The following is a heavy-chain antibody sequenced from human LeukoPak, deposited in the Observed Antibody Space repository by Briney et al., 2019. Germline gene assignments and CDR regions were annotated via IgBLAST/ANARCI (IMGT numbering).Heavy chain of an antibody. CDR2: VRYDGGNE. V-gene: IGHV3-30*02. Sequence: GGSLRLSCAACGFTFSSYSMNWVRQAPAKGRDWVAFVRYDGGNEYDAASVKGRFTISRDNSKNTLYLQMNSLKAEDTAVYYCAKDYSSSWYGFDYWGQGTLVTVSS. D-gene: IGHD6-13*01. CDR3: AKDYSSSWYGFDY. J-gene: IGHJ4*02. CDR1: GFTFSSYS.